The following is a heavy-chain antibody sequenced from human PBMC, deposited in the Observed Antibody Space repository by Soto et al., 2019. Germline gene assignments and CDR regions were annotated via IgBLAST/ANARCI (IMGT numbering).Heavy chain of an antibody. Sequence: PGESLKISCKGSGYSFTSYWIGWVRQMPGKGLEWMGIIYPGDSDTRYSPSFQGQVTISADKSISTAYLQWSSLKASDTAMYYCARLSDCSSTSCHLYYYYYTDVWGKGTTVTVSS. CDR2: IYPGDSDT. V-gene: IGHV5-51*01. CDR3: ARLSDCSSTSCHLYYYYYTDV. J-gene: IGHJ6*03. CDR1: GYSFTSYW. D-gene: IGHD2-2*01.